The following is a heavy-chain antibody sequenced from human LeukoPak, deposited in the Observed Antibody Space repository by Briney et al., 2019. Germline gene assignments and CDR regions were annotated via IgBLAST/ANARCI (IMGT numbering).Heavy chain of an antibody. Sequence: SVKVSCKATGGTFSSYAISWVRQAPGQGLEWMGGIIPIFGTANYAQKFQGRVTITADESTSTAYMELSSLRSEDTAVYYCARGTRLGQYYFDYWGQGTLVTVSS. CDR2: IIPIFGTA. D-gene: IGHD6-25*01. CDR1: GGTFSSYA. J-gene: IGHJ4*02. CDR3: ARGTRLGQYYFDY. V-gene: IGHV1-69*01.